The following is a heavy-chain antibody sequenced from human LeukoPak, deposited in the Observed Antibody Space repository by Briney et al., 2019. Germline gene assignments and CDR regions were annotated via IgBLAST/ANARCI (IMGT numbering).Heavy chain of an antibody. CDR2: MYYSGTT. J-gene: IGHJ3*02. CDR1: GGSISSGSYY. V-gene: IGHV4-39*01. Sequence: SETLSLTCTVSGGSISSGSYYWGWIRQPPGKGLEWIGSMYYSGTTYYNPSLKSRVTISIDTSKNQFSLRLSSVTAADTAVYYCARNWGSYAFDIWGQGTMVTVSS. D-gene: IGHD3-16*01. CDR3: ARNWGSYAFDI.